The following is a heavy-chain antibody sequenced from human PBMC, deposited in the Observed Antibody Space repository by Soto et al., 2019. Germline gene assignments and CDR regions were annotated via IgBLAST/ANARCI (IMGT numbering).Heavy chain of an antibody. CDR2: INHSGST. Sequence: SETLSLTCAVYGGSFSGYYWSCIRQPPGKGLEWIGEINHSGSTNYNPSLKSRVTISVDTSKNQFSLKLSSVTAADTAVYYCARGMVRGVTQHAFDIWGQGTMVTVSS. CDR3: ARGMVRGVTQHAFDI. J-gene: IGHJ3*02. D-gene: IGHD3-10*01. CDR1: GGSFSGYY. V-gene: IGHV4-34*01.